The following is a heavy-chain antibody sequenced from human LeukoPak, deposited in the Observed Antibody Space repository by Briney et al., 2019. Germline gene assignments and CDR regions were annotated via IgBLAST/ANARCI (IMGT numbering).Heavy chain of an antibody. D-gene: IGHD4-17*01. CDR2: IYYSGST. CDR3: AKMGNPAAVTTDY. V-gene: IGHV4-59*08. J-gene: IGHJ4*02. CDR1: GGSLRSYY. Sequence: SETLSLTCTVSGGSLRSYYWSWIRQPPGKGLEWIGYIYYSGSTNYNPSLKSRVTISIDTSKNQFSLKLSSVTAADTAIYYCAKMGNPAAVTTDYWGQGTLVTVSS.